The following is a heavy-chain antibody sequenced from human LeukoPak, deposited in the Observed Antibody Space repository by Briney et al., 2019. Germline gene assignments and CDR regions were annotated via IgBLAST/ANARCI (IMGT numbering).Heavy chain of an antibody. Sequence: PSETLSLTCTVSGGSISSYYWSWIRQPPGKGLEWIGYIYYSGSTNYNPSLKSRVTISVDTSKNQFSLKLSSVTAADTAVYYCARVPDFELRGEPCYMDVWGQGTTVTVSS. D-gene: IGHD3-10*01. CDR3: ARVPDFELRGEPCYMDV. J-gene: IGHJ6*02. CDR2: IYYSGST. V-gene: IGHV4-59*01. CDR1: GGSISSYY.